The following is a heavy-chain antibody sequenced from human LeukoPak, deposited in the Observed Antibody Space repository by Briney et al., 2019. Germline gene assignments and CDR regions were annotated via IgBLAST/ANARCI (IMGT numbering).Heavy chain of an antibody. Sequence: ASVKVSCKGSGYTFTSYGINWVRQAPGQGLEWMGWIIGLSGDTKYAQKIQGRVTLTTDTYTRTASLELRSLTSDDTAVYYCARGTIAGVDYYYMDVWGTGTTVTVSS. CDR2: IIGLSGDT. J-gene: IGHJ6*03. CDR1: GYTFTSYG. V-gene: IGHV1-18*01. D-gene: IGHD1-20*01. CDR3: ARGTIAGVDYYYMDV.